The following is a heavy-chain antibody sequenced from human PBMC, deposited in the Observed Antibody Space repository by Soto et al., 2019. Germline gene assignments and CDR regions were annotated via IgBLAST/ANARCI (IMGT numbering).Heavy chain of an antibody. V-gene: IGHV4-59*03. CDR3: AKXPPYTGGYYADYSDVDI. Sequence: SETLSLTCTVSGGSISNAYWSWIRQSPGKGPEWIAYVHYSGSTNYNPSLKSRVVISIDTSNDQFSLKLSSVTAADTAVYFCAKXPPYTGGYYADYSDVDIWGQGTTVTVSS. CDR2: VHYSGST. D-gene: IGHD1-26*01. CDR1: GGSISNAY. J-gene: IGHJ6*02.